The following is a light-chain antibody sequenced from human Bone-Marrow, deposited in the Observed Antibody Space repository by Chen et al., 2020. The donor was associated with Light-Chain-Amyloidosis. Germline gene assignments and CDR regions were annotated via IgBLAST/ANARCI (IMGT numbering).Light chain of an antibody. CDR3: EQAKSFPLT. J-gene: IGKJ4*01. CDR2: NAS. CDR1: QSIDSW. V-gene: IGKV1-12*01. Sequence: DIQMTQSPSSVSAPVGDTVTITCRASQSIDSWLAWYQQKAGKVPKLLIYNASSLKSGVPSRFSGSGSGTEFSLTISNLQPEDCATYFCEQAKSFPLTFGGGTRVEIK.